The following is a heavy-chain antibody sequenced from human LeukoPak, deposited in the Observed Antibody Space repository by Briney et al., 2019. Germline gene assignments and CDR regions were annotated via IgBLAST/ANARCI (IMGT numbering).Heavy chain of an antibody. D-gene: IGHD2-21*02. Sequence: PGGSLRLSCAASGFTFDDYGMSWVRQTPGKGLEWVSSISGSGDSTFYADSVKGRFSIPRDNSKNTLYLQVNGLRTEDTAVYYCAKDRLLNCRGDCYIFDYWGQGTVVTVSS. J-gene: IGHJ4*02. CDR2: ISGSGDST. CDR3: AKDRLLNCRGDCYIFDY. V-gene: IGHV3-23*01. CDR1: GFTFDDYG.